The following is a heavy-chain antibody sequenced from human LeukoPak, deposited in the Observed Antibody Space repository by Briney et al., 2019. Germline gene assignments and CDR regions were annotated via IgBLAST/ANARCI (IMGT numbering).Heavy chain of an antibody. Sequence: ASVKVSCKASGYTFTNYGINWVRPASGQGLEWMGWISAYNANTNYAQSLQGRVTMTTDTSTSAAYMELRSLRSDDAAVYYCARGSYYYDPYYFDYWGQGTQVTVSS. V-gene: IGHV1-18*01. CDR1: GYTFTNYG. CDR3: ARGSYYYDPYYFDY. CDR2: ISAYNANT. D-gene: IGHD3-22*01. J-gene: IGHJ4*02.